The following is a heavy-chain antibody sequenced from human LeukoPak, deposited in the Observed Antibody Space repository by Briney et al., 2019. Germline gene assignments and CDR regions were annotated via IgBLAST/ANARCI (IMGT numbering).Heavy chain of an antibody. J-gene: IGHJ4*02. CDR1: GYSFTSYW. V-gene: IGHV5-51*01. CDR2: IYPGDSDT. Sequence: GASLEISCDGSGYSFTSYWIGWVRPMPGKGLEWMGIIYPGDSDTRYSPSFQGQVTISADKSISTAYLQWSSLKASDTAMYYCARQIPIVVVPAAMSYYFDYWGQGTLVTVSS. D-gene: IGHD2-2*01. CDR3: ARQIPIVVVPAAMSYYFDY.